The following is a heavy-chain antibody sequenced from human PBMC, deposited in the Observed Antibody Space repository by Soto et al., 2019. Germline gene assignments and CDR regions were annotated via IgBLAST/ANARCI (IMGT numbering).Heavy chain of an antibody. V-gene: IGHV1-18*01. J-gene: IGHJ4*02. CDR1: GYTSTTYG. CDR2: ISRYNGNT. CDR3: ARYYYETSGYFEGFDY. D-gene: IGHD3-22*01. Sequence: ASVKVSCKVSGYTSTTYGISWVRQAPGQGLEWLGWISRYNGNTNYAQKVQGRVTLTIDTSTSTAYMELRSLRSDDTAVYYCARYYYETSGYFEGFDYWGQGTLVTVSS.